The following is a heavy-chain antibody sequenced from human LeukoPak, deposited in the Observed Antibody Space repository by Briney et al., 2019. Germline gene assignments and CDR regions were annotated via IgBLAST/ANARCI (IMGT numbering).Heavy chain of an antibody. CDR1: GGSISSSSYY. CDR2: IYYSGST. D-gene: IGHD6-25*01. V-gene: IGHV4-39*07. Sequence: SETLSLTCTVSGGSISSSSYYWGWIRQPPGKGLEWVGSIYYSGSTYYNPSLKSRVTISVDTSKNQFSLKLSSVTAADTAVYYCARDSGSSGPRGWKNWGQGTLVTVSS. J-gene: IGHJ4*02. CDR3: ARDSGSSGPRGWKN.